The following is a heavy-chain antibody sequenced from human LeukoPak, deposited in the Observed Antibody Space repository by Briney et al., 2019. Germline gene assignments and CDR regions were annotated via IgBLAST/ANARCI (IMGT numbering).Heavy chain of an antibody. CDR2: ISAYNGNT. CDR3: AREIVGATGGQDWFDP. J-gene: IGHJ5*02. D-gene: IGHD1-26*01. Sequence: GASVKVSCKASGYTFTSYGISWVRQAPGQGLEWMGWISAYNGNTNYAQKLQGRVTMTTDTSTSTAYMELRSLRSDDTAVYYCAREIVGATGGQDWFDPWGQGTLVTVSS. V-gene: IGHV1-18*01. CDR1: GYTFTSYG.